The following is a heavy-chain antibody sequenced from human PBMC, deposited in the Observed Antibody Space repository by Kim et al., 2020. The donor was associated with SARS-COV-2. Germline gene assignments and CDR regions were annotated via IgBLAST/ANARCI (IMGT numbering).Heavy chain of an antibody. V-gene: IGHV3-23*01. J-gene: IGHJ2*01. CDR3: GQLLWASYFDL. Sequence: GGSLRLSCAASGFTFSTYAMSWVRQAPGKGLEWVSTISGSGGNTYYADSVRGRFTISRDNSKNMLHLQMNSLRADDTAVYYCGQLLWASYFDLWGRGTLVTVSS. CDR1: GFTFSTYA. D-gene: IGHD2-2*01. CDR2: ISGSGGNT.